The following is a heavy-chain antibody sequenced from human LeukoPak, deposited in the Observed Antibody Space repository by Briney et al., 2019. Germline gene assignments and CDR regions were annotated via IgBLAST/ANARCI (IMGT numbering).Heavy chain of an antibody. CDR1: GGSISSSSYY. CDR3: ARPWIQLARDAFDI. D-gene: IGHD5-18*01. J-gene: IGHJ3*02. CDR2: IYYSGST. Sequence: SETLSLTCTVSGGSISSSSYYLGWIRQPPGKGLEWIGGIYYSGSTYYNPSLKSRVTISVDTSKNQFSLKLSSVTAADTAVYYCARPWIQLARDAFDIWGQGTMVTVSS. V-gene: IGHV4-39*01.